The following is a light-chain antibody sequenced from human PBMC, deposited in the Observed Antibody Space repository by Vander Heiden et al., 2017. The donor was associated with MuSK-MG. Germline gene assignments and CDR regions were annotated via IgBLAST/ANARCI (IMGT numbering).Light chain of an antibody. J-gene: IGKJ2*01. CDR2: DIS. CDR1: QNVNNY. V-gene: IGKV1-39*01. CDR3: QQTSSPPYT. Sequence: DIQMTQSPSSLSASVGDSVTITCRASQNVNNYLNWYQQKPGKAPSLLIHDISTLQTGVPSRFSGSGSETDFTLTISTLQPEDLATYFCQQTSSPPYTFGQGTKL.